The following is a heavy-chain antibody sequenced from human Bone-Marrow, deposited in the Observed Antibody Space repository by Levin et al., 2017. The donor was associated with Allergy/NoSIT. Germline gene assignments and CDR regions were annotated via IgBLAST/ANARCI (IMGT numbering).Heavy chain of an antibody. CDR2: INPNSGGT. CDR1: GYTFTGYY. J-gene: IGHJ4*02. Sequence: ASVKVSCKASGYTFTGYYMHWVRQAPGQGLEWMGRINPNSGGTNYAQKFQGRVTMTRDTSISTAYMELSRLRSDDTAVYYCARDLIGFCWYLNFDYWGQGTLVTVSS. CDR3: ARDLIGFCWYLNFDY. D-gene: IGHD6-13*01. V-gene: IGHV1-2*06.